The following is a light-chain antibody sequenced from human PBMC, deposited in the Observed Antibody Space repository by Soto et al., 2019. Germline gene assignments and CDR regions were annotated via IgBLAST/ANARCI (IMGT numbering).Light chain of an antibody. CDR3: QQYGSSYPWT. CDR1: QSVSSSY. J-gene: IGKJ1*01. V-gene: IGKV3-20*01. CDR2: GAS. Sequence: EIVLTQSPGTLSLSPGERATLSCRASQSVSSSYLAWYQQKPGQPPRLLIYGASSRATGIPDRFSGSGSGTDFTLTISRLEPEDFAVYYCQQYGSSYPWTFGQGTKVDIK.